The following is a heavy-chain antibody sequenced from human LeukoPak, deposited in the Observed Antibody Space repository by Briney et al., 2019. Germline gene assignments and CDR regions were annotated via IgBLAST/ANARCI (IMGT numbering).Heavy chain of an antibody. Sequence: SETLSLTCTVSGGSISSYYWSWIRQPPGKGLEWVGYIYYSGSTNYNPSLKSRVTISVDTSKNQFSLKLSSVTAANTAVYYCARQSSLRYFDWLPGTYYYFGMDVWGQGTTVTVSS. CDR2: IYYSGST. D-gene: IGHD3-9*01. V-gene: IGHV4-59*08. J-gene: IGHJ6*02. CDR1: GGSISSYY. CDR3: ARQSSLRYFDWLPGTYYYFGMDV.